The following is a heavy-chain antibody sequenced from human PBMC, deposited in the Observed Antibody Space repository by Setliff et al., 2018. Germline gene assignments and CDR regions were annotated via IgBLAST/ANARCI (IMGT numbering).Heavy chain of an antibody. Sequence: GGSLRLSCAASGFTFRSIGMHWVRQAPGKGLEWVAVIWYSGSYTYYADSVKGRFTISRDNAENSLYLQMNSLRAEDTAVYYCASSFTRHMGAADYWGQGTLVTVSS. CDR1: GFTFRSIG. J-gene: IGHJ4*02. V-gene: IGHV3-33*03. CDR3: ASSFTRHMGAADY. D-gene: IGHD2-21*01. CDR2: IWYSGSYT.